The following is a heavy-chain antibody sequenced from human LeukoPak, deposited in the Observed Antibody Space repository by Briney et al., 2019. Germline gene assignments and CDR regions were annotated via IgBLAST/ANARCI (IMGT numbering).Heavy chain of an antibody. J-gene: IGHJ4*02. CDR3: ARRHYYDSSGYGYYFDY. CDR1: GYTFTSYG. V-gene: IGHV1-18*01. CDR2: ISAYNGNT. D-gene: IGHD3-22*01. Sequence: ASVTVSCKASGYTFTSYGISWVRQAPGQGLEWMGWISAYNGNTNYAQKLQGRVTMTTDTSTSTAYMELRSLRSDDTAVYYCARRHYYDSSGYGYYFDYWGQGTLVTVSS.